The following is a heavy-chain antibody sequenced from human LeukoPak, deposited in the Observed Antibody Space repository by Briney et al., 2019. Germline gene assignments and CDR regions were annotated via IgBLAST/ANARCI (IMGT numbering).Heavy chain of an antibody. CDR3: AREMRLHSLDF. CDR2: ISDSGGST. J-gene: IGHJ3*01. CDR1: GFTFSSYA. D-gene: IGHD5-12*01. Sequence: GGSLRLSCAASGFTFSSYALTWVRQAPGKGLEWVSTISDSGGSTYYADSVKGRFTISRDSSKDTLYLQLTSLTAEDTALYYCAREMRLHSLDFWGQGTMVTVSS. V-gene: IGHV3-23*01.